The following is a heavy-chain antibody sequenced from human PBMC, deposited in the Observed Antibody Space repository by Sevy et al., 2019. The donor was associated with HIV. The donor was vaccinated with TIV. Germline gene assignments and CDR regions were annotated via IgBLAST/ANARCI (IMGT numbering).Heavy chain of an antibody. CDR1: GYTFTSYD. J-gene: IGHJ5*02. Sequence: ASVKVSCKASGYTFTSYDINWVRQATGQGLEWMGWMVPNTGNTGYGQKVQGRVTMTRETSTSTAYMELRSLRSDDTAIYYCPSVRVLMYYDMRVSMEYKWFGPLGPGTLV. V-gene: IGHV1-8*02. CDR2: MVPNTGNT. D-gene: IGHD3-22*01. CDR3: PSVRVLMYYDMRVSMEYKWFGP.